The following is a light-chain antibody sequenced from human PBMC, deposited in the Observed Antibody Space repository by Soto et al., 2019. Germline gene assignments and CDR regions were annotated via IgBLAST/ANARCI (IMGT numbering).Light chain of an antibody. CDR1: SSDVGSYNL. J-gene: IGLJ1*01. V-gene: IGLV2-23*01. CDR2: EAT. CDR3: CSYASSSTYV. Sequence: QSVLTQPASVSGSPGQSITISCTGTSSDVGSYNLVSWHQQHPGKAPKLMIYEATKRPSGVSDRFSGSRSGNTASLTISGLQAEDEADYYCCSYASSSTYVFGTGTKLTVL.